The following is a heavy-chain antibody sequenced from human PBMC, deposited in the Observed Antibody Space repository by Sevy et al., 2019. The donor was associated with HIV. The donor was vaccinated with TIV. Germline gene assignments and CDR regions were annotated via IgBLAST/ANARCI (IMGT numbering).Heavy chain of an antibody. Sequence: ASVKVSCKASGYTFTGYYMHWVRQAPGQGLEWMGWINPNSGGTNYAQKFQGRVTMTRDTSISTAYMELGRLRSDDTAVYYWARGQQLVTKELYWGQGTLVTVSS. J-gene: IGHJ4*02. V-gene: IGHV1-2*02. D-gene: IGHD6-13*01. CDR1: GYTFTGYY. CDR2: INPNSGGT. CDR3: ARGQQLVTKELY.